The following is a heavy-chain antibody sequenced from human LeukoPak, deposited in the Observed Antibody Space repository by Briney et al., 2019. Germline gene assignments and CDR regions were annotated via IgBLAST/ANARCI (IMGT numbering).Heavy chain of an antibody. J-gene: IGHJ3*02. CDR2: IYYSGST. CDR3: ARDRGEMWFPKPPTYGAFDI. CDR1: GGSISSYY. Sequence: ASETLSLTCTVSGGSISSYYWSWIRQPPGKGLEWIGYIYYSGSTNYNPSLKSRVTISVDTSKNQFSLKLSSVTAADTAVYYCARDRGEMWFPKPPTYGAFDIWGQGTMVTVSS. V-gene: IGHV4-59*01. D-gene: IGHD2-21*01.